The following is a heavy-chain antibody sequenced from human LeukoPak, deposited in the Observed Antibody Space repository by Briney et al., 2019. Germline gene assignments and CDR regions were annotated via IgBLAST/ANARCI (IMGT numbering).Heavy chain of an antibody. V-gene: IGHV4-34*03. CDR2: INHSGST. J-gene: IGHJ5*02. CDR1: GGSFSGYY. CDR3: TPGWFDP. Sequence: KPSETLSLTCAVYGGSFSGYYWSWIRQPPGKGLEWIGEINHSGSTNYNPSLKSRVTISVDTSKNQFSLKLSSVTAADTAVYYCTPGWFDPWGQGTLVTVSS.